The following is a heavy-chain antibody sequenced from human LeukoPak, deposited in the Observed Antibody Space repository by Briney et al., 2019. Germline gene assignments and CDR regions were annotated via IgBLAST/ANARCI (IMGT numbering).Heavy chain of an antibody. Sequence: GGSLRLSCAASGFTVSSNYMSWVRQAPGKGLEWVGFIRRNAYDGAIEYAASVKGRFTISRDDSKSIAYLQMNSLKTEDTAVYYCTRGPGNCSGGSCYYYYWGQGNLVTVSS. CDR1: GFTVSSNY. CDR3: TRGPGNCSGGSCYYYY. D-gene: IGHD2-15*01. CDR2: IRRNAYDGAI. V-gene: IGHV3-49*04. J-gene: IGHJ4*02.